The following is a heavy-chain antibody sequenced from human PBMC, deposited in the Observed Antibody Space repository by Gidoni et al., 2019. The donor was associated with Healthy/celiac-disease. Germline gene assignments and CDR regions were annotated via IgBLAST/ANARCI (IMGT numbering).Heavy chain of an antibody. CDR3: ARVGPYYYYSSGYCWFDP. D-gene: IGHD3-22*01. Sequence: QVQLVQSGAEVKKPGASVKVSCKASGSTFTSYGISWVRQAPGQGLEWMGWISAYNGNTNYAQKLQGRVTMTTDTSTSTAYMELRSLRSDDTAVYYCARVGPYYYYSSGYCWFDPWGQGTLVTVSS. V-gene: IGHV1-18*01. CDR1: GSTFTSYG. CDR2: ISAYNGNT. J-gene: IGHJ5*02.